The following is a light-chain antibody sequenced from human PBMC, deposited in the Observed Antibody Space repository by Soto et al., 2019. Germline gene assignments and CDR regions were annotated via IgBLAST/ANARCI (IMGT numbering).Light chain of an antibody. CDR1: QSVSSY. V-gene: IGKV3-11*01. CDR2: DAS. J-gene: IGKJ5*01. Sequence: EIVLTQSSDPRSLSAGERATLSCTARQSVSSYLSWYQQKSGQAPRLLIYDASNRATGIPARFRGSGSGTDFTLTISSREPEEFAVYYYQHRSNRLPITFGQGTRLEVK. CDR3: QHRSNRLPIT.